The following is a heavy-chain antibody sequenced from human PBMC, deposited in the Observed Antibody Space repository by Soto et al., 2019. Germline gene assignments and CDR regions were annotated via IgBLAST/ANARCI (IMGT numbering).Heavy chain of an antibody. D-gene: IGHD6-19*01. CDR1: GFPFGENA. J-gene: IGHJ4*02. CDR3: EKEATSSGYLDY. CDR2: ISDSGATT. V-gene: IGHV3-23*01. Sequence: GGSLRLSCAASGFPFGENAMSWVRQAPGKGLEWVSGISDSGATTYYADSVRGRFTISRDNSKNTLYLQMKSLRAEDSASYYCEKEATSSGYLDYWGQGALVTVSS.